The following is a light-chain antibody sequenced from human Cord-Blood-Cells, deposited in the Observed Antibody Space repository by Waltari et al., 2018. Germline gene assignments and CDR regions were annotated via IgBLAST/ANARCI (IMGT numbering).Light chain of an antibody. V-gene: IGKV3-11*01. CDR1: QSVSSY. J-gene: IGKJ3*01. Sequence: EIVLTQSPATLSLSPGERATPSCRASQSVSSYLAWYQQKPGQVPRLLIYDESNRATGIPARFSGSGAGTDFTHSISSLEPEDLAVYYCQQRSNWSFTFGPGTKVDIK. CDR3: QQRSNWSFT. CDR2: DES.